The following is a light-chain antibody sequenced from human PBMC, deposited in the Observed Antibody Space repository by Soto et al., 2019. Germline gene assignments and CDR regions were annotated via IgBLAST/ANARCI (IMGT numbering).Light chain of an antibody. CDR1: QSLVDSDGNTY. J-gene: IGKJ1*01. CDR2: KVS. V-gene: IGKV2-24*01. CDR3: MQATQFPWT. Sequence: IVMTQTPLSSAVILGQPASISCRSTQSLVDSDGNTYLSWLHQRPGQPPRLLIYKVSNRLSGVADRLSGSVARTYFTLRISRVEAEDVGLYYCMQATQFPWTFGQGTRVEIK.